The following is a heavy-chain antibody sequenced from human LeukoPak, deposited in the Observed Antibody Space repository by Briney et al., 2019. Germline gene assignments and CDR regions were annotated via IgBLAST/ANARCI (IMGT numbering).Heavy chain of an antibody. CDR1: GGSISSYY. J-gene: IGHJ5*02. CDR3: AGVDTAMVVPS. CDR2: IYYSGST. D-gene: IGHD5-18*01. Sequence: SETLSLTCTVSGGSISSYYWSWIRQPPGEGLEWIGYIYYSGSTNYNPSLKSRVTISVDTSKNQFSLKLSSVTAADTAVYYCAGVDTAMVVPSWGQGTLVTVSS. V-gene: IGHV4-59*08.